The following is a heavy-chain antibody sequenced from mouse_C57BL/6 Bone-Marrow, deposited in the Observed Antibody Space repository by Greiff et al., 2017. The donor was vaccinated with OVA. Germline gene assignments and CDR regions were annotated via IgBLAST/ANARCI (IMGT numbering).Heavy chain of an antibody. Sequence: QVQLQQPGAELVKPGASVKLSCKASGYTFTSYWMHWVKQRPGQGLEWIGIIHPNSGSTNYNEKFKSKATLTVDKSSSTAYMQLSSLTSEDSAVYYCAKGITTVVAKDFDYWGQGTTLTVSS. J-gene: IGHJ2*01. CDR1: GYTFTSYW. V-gene: IGHV1-64*01. D-gene: IGHD1-1*01. CDR3: AKGITTVVAKDFDY. CDR2: IHPNSGST.